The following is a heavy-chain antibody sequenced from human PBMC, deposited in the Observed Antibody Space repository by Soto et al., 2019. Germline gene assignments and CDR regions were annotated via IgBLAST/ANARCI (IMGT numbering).Heavy chain of an antibody. J-gene: IGHJ5*02. V-gene: IGHV1-8*01. CDR1: GYTFTSYD. Sequence: GASVKVSCKASGYTFTSYDINWVRQANGQGLEWMGWMNPNSGNTGYAQKFQGRVTMTRNTSISTAYMELSSLRSEDTAVYYCARVMRGITGTRNGIWFDPWGQGTLVTVSS. D-gene: IGHD1-7*01. CDR3: ARVMRGITGTRNGIWFDP. CDR2: MNPNSGNT.